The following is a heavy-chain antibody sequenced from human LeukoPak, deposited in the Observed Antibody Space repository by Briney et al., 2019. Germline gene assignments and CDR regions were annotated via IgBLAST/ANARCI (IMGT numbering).Heavy chain of an antibody. D-gene: IGHD1-14*01. CDR2: IRRITDGGTT. Sequence: PGGSLRLFCAASGFTFSNAWMNWVRQAPRKGLEWVGRIRRITDGGTTDYAAPVKGRFTISRDDSKNTLYLQMNSLKTEDAGVYYCATAVSRYTLTWGGFDIWGQGTRVTVSS. CDR3: ATAVSRYTLTWGGFDI. J-gene: IGHJ3*02. V-gene: IGHV3-15*01. CDR1: GFTFSNAW.